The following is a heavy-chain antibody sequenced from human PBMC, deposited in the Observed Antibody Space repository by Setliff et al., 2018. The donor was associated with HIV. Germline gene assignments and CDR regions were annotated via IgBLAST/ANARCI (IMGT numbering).Heavy chain of an antibody. CDR3: ARVPSGAAGLVRAGFYF. J-gene: IGHJ4*01. V-gene: IGHV1-58*01. CDR1: SFTFSSSA. CDR2: IVVGSSKT. D-gene: IGHD6-25*01. Sequence: SVKVSCKSSSFTFSSSALQWVRQARGQRLEWIGWIVVGSSKTKYAERFQERVTLTLDMSTTTTYMELRGLRSEDTAIYYCARVPSGAAGLVRAGFYFWGQGTLVTVSS.